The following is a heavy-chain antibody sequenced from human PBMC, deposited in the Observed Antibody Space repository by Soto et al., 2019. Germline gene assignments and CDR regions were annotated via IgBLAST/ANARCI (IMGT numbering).Heavy chain of an antibody. J-gene: IGHJ6*03. D-gene: IGHD4-17*01. V-gene: IGHV3-23*01. CDR3: AKDRYGDYDSDYYYYYMDV. CDR1: GFTFSSYA. Sequence: EVQLLESGGGLVQPGGSLRLSCAASGFTFSSYAMSWVRQAPGKGLEWVSAISGSGGSTYYADSVKGRFTISRDNSKNTLYLQMNSLRAEDTAVYYCAKDRYGDYDSDYYYYYMDVWGKGTTVTVS. CDR2: ISGSGGST.